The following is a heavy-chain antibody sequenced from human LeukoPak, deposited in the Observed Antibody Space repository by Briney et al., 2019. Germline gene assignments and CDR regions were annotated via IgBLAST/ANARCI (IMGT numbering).Heavy chain of an antibody. CDR2: IIPIIGIA. V-gene: IGHV1-69*04. D-gene: IGHD1-26*01. Sequence: SVKVSCKASGGTVSSCAISWVRQAPGQGLEWMGRIIPIIGIANYAQKFQGRVTITADKSTSTAYMELSSLRSEDTAVYYCARDYGGSYLRNDYWGQGTLVTVSS. CDR3: ARDYGGSYLRNDY. CDR1: GGTVSSCA. J-gene: IGHJ4*02.